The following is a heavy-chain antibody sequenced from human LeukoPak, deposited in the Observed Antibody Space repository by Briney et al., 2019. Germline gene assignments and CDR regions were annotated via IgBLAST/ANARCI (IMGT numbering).Heavy chain of an antibody. Sequence: SEALSLTCGVYGGSFSGYYWSWIRQPPGRGLEWIGEINQSGRTNYNPSLKSRVTISVDTSKNQFSLKLTSVTAADTGVYYCATKHSVAVAANPPYFDYWGQGTLVTVSS. D-gene: IGHD6-19*01. V-gene: IGHV4-34*01. CDR3: ATKHSVAVAANPPYFDY. CDR1: GGSFSGYY. J-gene: IGHJ4*02. CDR2: INQSGRT.